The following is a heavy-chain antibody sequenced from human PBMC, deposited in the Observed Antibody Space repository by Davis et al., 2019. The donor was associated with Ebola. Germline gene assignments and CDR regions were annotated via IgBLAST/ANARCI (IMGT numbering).Heavy chain of an antibody. D-gene: IGHD6-13*01. Sequence: SETLSLTCAVYGGSFSGYYRSWIRQPPGKGLEWIGEINHSGSTNYNPSLKSRVTISVDTSKNQFSLKLSSVTAADTAVYYCARRRSYSSSPLGYWGQGTLVTVSS. V-gene: IGHV4-34*01. CDR3: ARRRSYSSSPLGY. CDR2: INHSGST. J-gene: IGHJ4*02. CDR1: GGSFSGYY.